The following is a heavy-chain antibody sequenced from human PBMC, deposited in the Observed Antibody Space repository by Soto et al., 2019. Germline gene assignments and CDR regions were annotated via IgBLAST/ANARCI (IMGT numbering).Heavy chain of an antibody. D-gene: IGHD3-22*01. Sequence: GGSLRLSCAASGFTFSSYGMHWVRQAPGKGLEWVAVISYDGSNKYYADSVKGRFTISRDNSKNTLYLQMNSLRAEDTAVHYCATSLYYYDTSGYLGHLKLDYWGQGTLVTVSS. CDR2: ISYDGSNK. CDR3: ATSLYYYDTSGYLGHLKLDY. CDR1: GFTFSSYG. J-gene: IGHJ4*02. V-gene: IGHV3-30*03.